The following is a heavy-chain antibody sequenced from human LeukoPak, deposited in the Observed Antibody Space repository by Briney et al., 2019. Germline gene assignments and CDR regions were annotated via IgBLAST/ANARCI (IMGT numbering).Heavy chain of an antibody. D-gene: IGHD2-21*02. CDR3: AKEEYDSACYKWFRP. Sequence: LGAAPRPSSRGSAFSSTTKGIPLLRRPPIGGLAWSARVKFTGSGTFYADSVKGRFTISRDNSKATLYLQMNSLRLQATAVYSCAKEEYDSACYKWFRPSGPGTLVTVPS. CDR1: AFSSTTKG. J-gene: IGHJ5*02. CDR2: VKFTGSGT. V-gene: IGHV3-NL1*01.